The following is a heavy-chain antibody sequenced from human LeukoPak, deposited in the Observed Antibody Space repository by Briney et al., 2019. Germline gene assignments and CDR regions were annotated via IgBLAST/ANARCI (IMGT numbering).Heavy chain of an antibody. D-gene: IGHD6-6*01. CDR1: GGSISSYY. V-gene: IGHV4-4*09. J-gene: IGHJ6*03. CDR3: ARRAGIAARPRNYYMDV. CDR2: IYTSGST. Sequence: SETLSLTCTVSGGSISSYYWSWIRQPPGKGLEWIGYIYTSGSTNYNPSLKSRVTISVDTSKNQFSLKLSSVTAADTAVYYCARRAGIAARPRNYYMDVWGEGTTVTVSS.